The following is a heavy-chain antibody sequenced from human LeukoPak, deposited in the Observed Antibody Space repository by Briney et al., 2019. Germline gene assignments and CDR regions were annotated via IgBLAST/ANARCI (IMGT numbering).Heavy chain of an antibody. CDR1: GASISSYY. CDR3: ARTNWGTIDY. J-gene: IGHJ4*02. CDR2: IYYSGST. V-gene: IGHV4-59*01. Sequence: SETLSLTCTVSGASISSYYWTWIRQPPGKGLEWIGYIYYSGSTNYNPSLKSRVTLSVDTSKNQFSLKLSSVTAADTAVYYCARTNWGTIDYWGQGTLVTVSS. D-gene: IGHD7-27*01.